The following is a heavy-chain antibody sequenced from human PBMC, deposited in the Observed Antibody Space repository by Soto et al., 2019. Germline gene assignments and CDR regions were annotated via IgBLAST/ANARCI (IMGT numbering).Heavy chain of an antibody. CDR2: IGTLSDT. CDR1: GFTFSNYW. Sequence: GGSLRLSCTASGFTFSNYWLSWVRQAPGKGLEWVSGIGTLSDTFYAASVQGRFTISRQNAKNSVYLQMNGLRAGDTAFYYCARGRSFSYDSTPPPMFDPWGQGTLVTVSS. J-gene: IGHJ5*02. CDR3: ARGRSFSYDSTPPPMFDP. D-gene: IGHD3-10*01. V-gene: IGHV3-13*01.